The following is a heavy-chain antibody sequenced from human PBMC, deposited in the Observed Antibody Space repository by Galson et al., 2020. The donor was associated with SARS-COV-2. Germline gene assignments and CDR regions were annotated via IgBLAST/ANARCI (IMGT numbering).Heavy chain of an antibody. D-gene: IGHD3-10*01. CDR2: ISSSGNTI. V-gene: IGHV3-48*03. CDR3: SRGHYGHVTPGY. Sequence: GESLKISCAASGFTFSSYEMNWARQAPGKGLEWISYISSSGNTIYYADSVQGRFTISRDNAKNSLYLQMNSLRAEDTAVYYCSRGHYGHVTPGYWGRVTLVTVSS. CDR1: GFTFSSYE. J-gene: IGHJ4*02.